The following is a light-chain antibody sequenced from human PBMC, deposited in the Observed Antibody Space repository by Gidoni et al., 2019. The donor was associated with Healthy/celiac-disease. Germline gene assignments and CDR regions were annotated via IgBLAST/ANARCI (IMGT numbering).Light chain of an antibody. CDR1: QSVSSSY. V-gene: IGKV3-20*01. CDR3: QQYGSSPYT. CDR2: GAS. J-gene: IGKJ2*01. Sequence: EMVLTQSPGTLSLSPGERATLSCRASQSVSSSYLAWYPHKPGQAPRLLIYGASSRATGIPDRFSGSGSGTDFTLTISRLEPEDFAVYYCQQYGSSPYTFGQGTKLEIK.